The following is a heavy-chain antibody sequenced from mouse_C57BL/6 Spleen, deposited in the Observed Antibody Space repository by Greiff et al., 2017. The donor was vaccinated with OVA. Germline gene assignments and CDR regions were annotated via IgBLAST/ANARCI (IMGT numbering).Heavy chain of an antibody. CDR1: GYTFTSYT. J-gene: IGHJ3*01. CDR2: INPSSGYT. D-gene: IGHD4-1*01. V-gene: IGHV1-4*01. Sequence: QVQLQQSGAELARPGASVKMSCKASGYTFTSYTMHWVNQRPGQGLEWIGYINPSSGYTKYNQKFKDKATLTADKSSSTAYMQLSSLTSEDSAVYYCARANWSFAYWGQGTLVTVSA. CDR3: ARANWSFAY.